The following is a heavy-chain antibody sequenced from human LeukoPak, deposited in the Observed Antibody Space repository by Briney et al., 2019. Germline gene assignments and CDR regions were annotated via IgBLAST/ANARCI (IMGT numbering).Heavy chain of an antibody. V-gene: IGHV4-39*07. Sequence: SEPLSLTCTVSGGSISSSGYYWGWIRQPPGKGLEWIGSIYHSGSTYYNPSLKSRVTISVDTSKNQFSLKLSSVTAADTAVYYCARDDYGGNSPDYWGQGTLVTVSS. D-gene: IGHD4-23*01. CDR3: ARDDYGGNSPDY. J-gene: IGHJ4*02. CDR2: IYHSGST. CDR1: GGSISSSGYY.